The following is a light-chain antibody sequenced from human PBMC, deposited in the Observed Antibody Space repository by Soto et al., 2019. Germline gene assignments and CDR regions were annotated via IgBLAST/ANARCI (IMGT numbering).Light chain of an antibody. J-gene: IGKJ5*01. CDR1: QSVSTY. CDR3: QQRSNWTPSMI. V-gene: IGKV3-11*01. CDR2: DAS. Sequence: EIVLTQSPATLSLSPGEIATLSCRASQSVSTYLAWYKHKPGQAPRLLIYDASNNATGIPARFSGSVSGTDFTLTISSLEPDDFAVFFWQQRSNWTPSMIFGQGTLLEIK.